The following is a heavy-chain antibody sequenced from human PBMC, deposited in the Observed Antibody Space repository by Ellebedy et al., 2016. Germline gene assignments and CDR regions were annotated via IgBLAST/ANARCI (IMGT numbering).Heavy chain of an antibody. J-gene: IGHJ6*02. V-gene: IGHV4-59*08. Sequence: SETLSLTCTVSGGSISSYYWSWIRQPPGKGLEWIGYIYYSGKTNYNPSLKSRVTISVDTSKNQFSLKLSSVTAADTAVYYCARHGCPVCVTTSYYYNMDVWGQGTTVTVSS. CDR2: IYYSGKT. CDR3: ARHGCPVCVTTSYYYNMDV. CDR1: GGSISSYY. D-gene: IGHD3-3*01.